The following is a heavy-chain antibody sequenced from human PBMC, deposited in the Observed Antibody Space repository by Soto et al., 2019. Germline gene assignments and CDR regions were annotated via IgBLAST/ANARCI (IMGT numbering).Heavy chain of an antibody. CDR2: ISYDGSNK. J-gene: IGHJ4*02. V-gene: IGHV3-30*18. Sequence: QVQLVESGGGVVQPGRSLRLSCAASGFTFSSYGMHWVRQAPGKGLEWVAVISYDGSNKYYADSVKGRFTISRDNSKNTLDLQMNSLRAEDTAVYYCAKDPYDSSGYYYDYWGQGTLVTVSS. CDR3: AKDPYDSSGYYYDY. D-gene: IGHD3-22*01. CDR1: GFTFSSYG.